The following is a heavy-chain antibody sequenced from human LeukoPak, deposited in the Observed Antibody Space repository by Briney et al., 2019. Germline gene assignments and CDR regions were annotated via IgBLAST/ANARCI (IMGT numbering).Heavy chain of an antibody. CDR1: GFTFSSYA. D-gene: IGHD2/OR15-2a*01. V-gene: IGHV3-23*01. Sequence: PGRSLRLSCAASGFTFSSYAMSWVRQSPGQELECVSAISGSVGSTYYADSVTARFTTPRANSKHTLNLQLNSLMAAHPAVYYIATVFESSGGFYENHYFDNWGQGTLVTVSS. CDR3: ATVFESSGGFYENHYFDN. J-gene: IGHJ4*02. CDR2: ISGSVGST.